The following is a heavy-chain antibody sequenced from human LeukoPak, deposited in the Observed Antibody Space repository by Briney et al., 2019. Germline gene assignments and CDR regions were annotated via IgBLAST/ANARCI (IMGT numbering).Heavy chain of an antibody. CDR1: GDNVSSNTAA. Sequence: SQTLSLTCDISGDNVSSNTAAWNWIRQSPSRGLEWLGRTYYTSRWYNDYVESVKSRITINPDTSKNQFSLQLNSVTPEDTAVYYCARGRGNWSHPWGREPLVTVSS. CDR2: TYYTSRWYN. V-gene: IGHV6-1*01. D-gene: IGHD3-10*01. CDR3: ARGRGNWSHP. J-gene: IGHJ5*02.